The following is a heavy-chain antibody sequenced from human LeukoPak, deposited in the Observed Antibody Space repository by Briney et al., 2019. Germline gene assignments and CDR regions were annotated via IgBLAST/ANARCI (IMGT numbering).Heavy chain of an antibody. D-gene: IGHD3-22*01. J-gene: IGHJ4*02. V-gene: IGHV4-34*01. CDR2: INHSGST. Sequence: PSETLSLTCAVYGGSFSGYYWSWIRQPPGKGLEWIGEINHSGSTNYNPSLKSRVTISVDTSKNQFSLKLSSVTAADTAAYYCAREFHYYDSSGYYVDYWGQGTLVTVSS. CDR1: GGSFSGYY. CDR3: AREFHYYDSSGYYVDY.